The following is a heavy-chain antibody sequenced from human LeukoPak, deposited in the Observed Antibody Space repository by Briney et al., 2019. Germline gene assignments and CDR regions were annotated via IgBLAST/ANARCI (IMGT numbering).Heavy chain of an antibody. V-gene: IGHV1-18*01. CDR1: GYTFTSYG. CDR3: ARGGGDYGDSRHFDY. Sequence: ASVKVSCKVSGYTFTSYGISWVRQAPGQGLEWMGWINAYNGNTNYAQKLQGRVTMTTDTSTSTAYMELRSLRSDDTAVYYCARGGGDYGDSRHFDYWGQGTLVTVSS. CDR2: INAYNGNT. D-gene: IGHD4-17*01. J-gene: IGHJ4*02.